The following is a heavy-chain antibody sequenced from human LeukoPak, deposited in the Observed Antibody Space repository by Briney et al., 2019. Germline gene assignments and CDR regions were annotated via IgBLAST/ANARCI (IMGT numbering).Heavy chain of an antibody. CDR3: ARGEASSGWFYYFDY. D-gene: IGHD6-19*01. Sequence: SETLSLTCTVSGGSISSYYWSWIRQPPGKGLEWIGYIYYSGSTNYNPSLKSRVTISVDTSKNQFSLKLSSVTAADTAVYYCARGEASSGWFYYFDYWGQGTLVTVSS. V-gene: IGHV4-59*01. CDR1: GGSISSYY. J-gene: IGHJ4*02. CDR2: IYYSGST.